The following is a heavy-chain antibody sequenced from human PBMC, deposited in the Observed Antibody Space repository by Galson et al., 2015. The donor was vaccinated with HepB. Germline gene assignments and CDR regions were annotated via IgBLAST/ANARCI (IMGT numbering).Heavy chain of an antibody. Sequence: SVKVSCKASGDTFHRYTVNWVRQAPGQGLEWMGGIVPIIGVPHYAQKFQGRVTITADKSTNTDYMELSSPRSDDTAIYYCAREGDGAYFDYWGQGTLVTVSS. V-gene: IGHV1-69*10. CDR2: IVPIIGVP. D-gene: IGHD2-21*01. J-gene: IGHJ4*02. CDR1: GDTFHRYT. CDR3: AREGDGAYFDY.